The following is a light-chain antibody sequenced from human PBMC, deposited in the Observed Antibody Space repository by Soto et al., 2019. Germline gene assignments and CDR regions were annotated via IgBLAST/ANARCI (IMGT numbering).Light chain of an antibody. CDR3: QQLHSFPLT. V-gene: IGKV1-9*01. CDR2: AAS. J-gene: IGKJ2*01. CDR1: EGISTY. Sequence: PFTQSPSSLSESVCDRVTITCRASEGISTYVAWYQQKPGTAPKLLIYAASTLQSGVPSRFSGSGSGTHFTLTIISLQPEDFATYYCQQLHSFPLTFGQGTKLEIK.